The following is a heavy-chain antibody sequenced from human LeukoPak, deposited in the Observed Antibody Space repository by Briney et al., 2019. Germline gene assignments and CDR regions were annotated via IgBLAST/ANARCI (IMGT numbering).Heavy chain of an antibody. D-gene: IGHD7-27*01. CDR2: IYYSGST. Sequence: SETLSLTCTVSGGSISSGDYYWSWIRQPPGKGLEWIGYIYYSGSTYHNPSLKSRVTISVDTSKNQFSLKLSSVTAADTAVYYCARATWVRYFDLWGRGTLVTVSS. CDR3: ARATWVRYFDL. V-gene: IGHV4-30-4*08. CDR1: GGSISSGDYY. J-gene: IGHJ2*01.